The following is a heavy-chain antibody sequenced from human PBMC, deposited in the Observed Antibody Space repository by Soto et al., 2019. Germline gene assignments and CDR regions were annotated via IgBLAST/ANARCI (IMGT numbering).Heavy chain of an antibody. V-gene: IGHV3-48*01. D-gene: IGHD3-22*01. CDR1: GFTFSSYS. Sequence: GGSLRLSCAASGFTFSSYSMNWVRQAPGKGLEWVSYISSSSGTIYYADSVKGRFTISRDNAKKSLCLQMNSLRGEDTAVYYCARDNSSGYYVETFDIWGQGTMVTVSS. CDR3: ARDNSSGYYVETFDI. CDR2: ISSSSGTI. J-gene: IGHJ3*02.